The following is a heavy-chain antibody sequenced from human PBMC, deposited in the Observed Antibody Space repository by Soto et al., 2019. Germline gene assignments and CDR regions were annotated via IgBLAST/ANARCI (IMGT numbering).Heavy chain of an antibody. Sequence: PSETLSLTCTVSGGSISSGGYYWSWIRQHPGKGLEWIGYIYYSGSTYYNPSLKSRVTISVDTSKNQFSLKLSSVTAADTAVYYCARAKRNYYDSSGYYENWLDPWGQGTLVTVSS. CDR3: ARAKRNYYDSSGYYENWLDP. J-gene: IGHJ5*02. CDR2: IYYSGST. CDR1: GGSISSGGYY. D-gene: IGHD3-22*01. V-gene: IGHV4-31*03.